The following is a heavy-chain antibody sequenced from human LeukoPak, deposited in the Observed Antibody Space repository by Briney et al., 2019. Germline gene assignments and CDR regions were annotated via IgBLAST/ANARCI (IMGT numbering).Heavy chain of an antibody. Sequence: ASVKVSCKASGYTFTGYYMHWVRQAPGQGLEWMGWINPNSGGTNYAQKFQGRVTMTRDTSISTAYMELSRLRSDDTAVCYCARDDRRITMVRGVIGYWGQGTLVTVSS. D-gene: IGHD3-10*01. CDR1: GYTFTGYY. J-gene: IGHJ4*02. CDR2: INPNSGGT. V-gene: IGHV1-2*02. CDR3: ARDDRRITMVRGVIGY.